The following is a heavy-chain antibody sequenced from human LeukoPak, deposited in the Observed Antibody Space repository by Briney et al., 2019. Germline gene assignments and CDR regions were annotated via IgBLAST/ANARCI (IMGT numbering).Heavy chain of an antibody. CDR3: ARSLSGYSYGQRDYYYYMDV. J-gene: IGHJ6*03. CDR1: GYSISNGYY. CDR2: IYHTGST. D-gene: IGHD5-18*01. V-gene: IGHV4-38-2*02. Sequence: PSETLSLTCTVSGYSISNGYYWGWIRRPPGKGLEWIGSIYHTGSTYYNPSLKSRVTISVDTSKNQFSLKLSSVTAADTAVYYCARSLSGYSYGQRDYYYYMDVWGKGTTVTVSS.